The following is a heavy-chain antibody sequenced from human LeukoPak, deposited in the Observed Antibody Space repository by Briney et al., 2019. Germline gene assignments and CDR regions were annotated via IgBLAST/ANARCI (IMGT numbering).Heavy chain of an antibody. CDR2: ISVTGGST. J-gene: IGHJ4*02. D-gene: IGHD2-2*01. CDR1: GFTFSTYA. V-gene: IGHV3-23*01. Sequence: GGSLRLSCAASGFTFSTYAMSWVRQAPGKGLEWVSAISVTGGSTYSADSVKGRFTISRDNSKNTLYLQMNSLRAEDTAVYYCANTFEDIVVVPAAMPGSFGGFDYWGQGTLVTVSS. CDR3: ANTFEDIVVVPAAMPGSFGGFDY.